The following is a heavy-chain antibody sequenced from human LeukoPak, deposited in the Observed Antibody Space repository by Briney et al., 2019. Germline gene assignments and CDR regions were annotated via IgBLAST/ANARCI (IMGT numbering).Heavy chain of an antibody. Sequence: SETLSLTCTVSGGSSSSGDYYWSWIRQPPGKGLEWIGYIYYSGSTYYNPSLKSRVTISVDTSKNQFSLKLSSVTAADTAVYYCARQYGDHTTYFDYWGQGTLVTVSS. CDR2: IYYSGST. J-gene: IGHJ4*02. D-gene: IGHD4-17*01. V-gene: IGHV4-30-4*08. CDR1: GGSSSSGDYY. CDR3: ARQYGDHTTYFDY.